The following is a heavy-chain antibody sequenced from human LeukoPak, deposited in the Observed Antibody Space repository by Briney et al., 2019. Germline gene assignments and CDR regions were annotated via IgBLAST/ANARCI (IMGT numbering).Heavy chain of an antibody. D-gene: IGHD2-2*01. J-gene: IGHJ5*02. CDR2: IYYTGST. CDR3: ASVGYCSTTSCPFDP. Sequence: SETLSLTCTVSGGSISNYYWNWIRQPPGKGLEWIGYIYYTGSTNYNPSLKSRVTISVDTSKNQFSLKLSSVTAADTAVYFCASVGYCSTTSCPFDPWGQGTLVIVSS. CDR1: GGSISNYY. V-gene: IGHV4-59*01.